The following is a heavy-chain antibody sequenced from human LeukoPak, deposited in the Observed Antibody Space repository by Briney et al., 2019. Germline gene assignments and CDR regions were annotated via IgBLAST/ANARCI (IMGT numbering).Heavy chain of an antibody. D-gene: IGHD3-22*01. Sequence: ASVKVSCKASGYTFTSYGISWVRQAPGQGLEWMGWISAYNGNTNYAQKLQGRVTMTTDTSTSTAYMELRSLRSDDTAVYYCARNYYYDSSGYYQRAEYFQHWGQGTLVTVSS. CDR1: GYTFTSYG. CDR2: ISAYNGNT. J-gene: IGHJ1*01. CDR3: ARNYYYDSSGYYQRAEYFQH. V-gene: IGHV1-18*01.